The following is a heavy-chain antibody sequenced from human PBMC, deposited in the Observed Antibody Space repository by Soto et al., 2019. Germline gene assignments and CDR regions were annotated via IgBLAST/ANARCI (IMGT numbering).Heavy chain of an antibody. CDR2: INPNSGAT. CDR1: GYTFTGYF. J-gene: IGHJ5*02. CDR3: ARGGGTILSPLP. Sequence: ASVKVSCKAFGYTFTGYFMHWVRQAPGQGLEWLGWINPNSGATKYAQKFQGRVTLTRDTSINTAYMEMSMLRSDDTAVYYCARGGGTILSPLPWGQGTLVTVSS. D-gene: IGHD3-3*01. V-gene: IGHV1-2*02.